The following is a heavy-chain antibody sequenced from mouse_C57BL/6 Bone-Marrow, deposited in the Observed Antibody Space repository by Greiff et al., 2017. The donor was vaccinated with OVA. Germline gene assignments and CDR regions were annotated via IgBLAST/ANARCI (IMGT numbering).Heavy chain of an antibody. D-gene: IGHD2-4*01. V-gene: IGHV1-69*01. CDR3: ARDYDGYFDV. CDR1: GSTFTSYW. CDR2: IDPSDSYS. Sequence: QVQLQQPGAELVMPGASVKLSCKASGSTFTSYWMHWVKQRPGQGLEWIGEIDPSDSYSNYNQKFKGKSTLTVDKSSSTAYMQLSSLTSEDSAVYYCARDYDGYFDVWGTGTTVTVSS. J-gene: IGHJ1*03.